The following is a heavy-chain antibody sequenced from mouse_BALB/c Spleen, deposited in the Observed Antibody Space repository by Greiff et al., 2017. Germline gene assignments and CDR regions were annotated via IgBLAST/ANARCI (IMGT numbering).Heavy chain of an antibody. Sequence: EVQLVESGAGLVQPGGSRKLSCAASGFTFSSFGMHWVRQAPEKGLEWVAYISRGSSTIYYADTVKGRFTISRDNPKNTLFLQMTSLRSEDTAMYYCARRAVGYFDVWGAGTTVTVSS. CDR1: GFTFSSFG. CDR3: ARRAVGYFDV. J-gene: IGHJ1*01. CDR2: ISRGSSTI. D-gene: IGHD3-3*01. V-gene: IGHV5-17*02.